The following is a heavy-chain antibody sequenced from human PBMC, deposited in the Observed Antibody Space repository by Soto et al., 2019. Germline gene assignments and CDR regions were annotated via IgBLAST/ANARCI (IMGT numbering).Heavy chain of an antibody. Sequence: SVKVSCKASGGTFSSYAISWVRQAPGQGLEWMGGIIPIFGTANYAQKFQGRVTITADESTSTAYMELSSLRSEDTAVYYCARAYCSSTICSDDDAIDCWGQGTMVTVAS. J-gene: IGHJ3*01. CDR1: GGTFSSYA. V-gene: IGHV1-69*13. CDR3: ARAYCSSTICSDDDAIDC. CDR2: IIPIFGTA. D-gene: IGHD2-2*01.